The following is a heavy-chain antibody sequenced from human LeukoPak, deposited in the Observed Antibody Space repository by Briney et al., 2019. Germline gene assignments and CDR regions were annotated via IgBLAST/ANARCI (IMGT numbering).Heavy chain of an antibody. J-gene: IGHJ4*02. CDR2: INPNSGGT. V-gene: IGHV1-2*02. CDR1: GYTFTGYY. CDR3: ARDHSYGGKELAY. Sequence: ASVKVSCKASGYTFTGYYMHWVRQAPGQGLEWMGWINPNSGGTNYAQKFQGRVTMTRDTSISTAYMELSSLRSDDTAVYYCARDHSYGGKELAYWGQGTLVTVSS. D-gene: IGHD4-23*01.